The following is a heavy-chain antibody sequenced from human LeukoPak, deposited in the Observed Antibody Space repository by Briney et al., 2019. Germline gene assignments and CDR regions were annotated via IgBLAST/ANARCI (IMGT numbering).Heavy chain of an antibody. CDR2: INKDESEK. Sequence: GGSLRLSCAASGFTFSSYAMSWVRQAPGKGLEWVANINKDESEKYYVDSVKGRFTISRDNAKNSPYLQMNSLRAEDTAVYYCARCRTTVTAMPGYWGQGTLVTVSS. CDR1: GFTFSSYA. J-gene: IGHJ4*02. D-gene: IGHD4-17*01. V-gene: IGHV3-7*03. CDR3: ARCRTTVTAMPGY.